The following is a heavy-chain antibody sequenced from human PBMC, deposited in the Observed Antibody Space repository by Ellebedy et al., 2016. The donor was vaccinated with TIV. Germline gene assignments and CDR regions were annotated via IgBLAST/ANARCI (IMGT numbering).Heavy chain of an antibody. CDR1: GFTFSSYS. D-gene: IGHD3-10*01. CDR3: ATVRGEGS. J-gene: IGHJ5*02. Sequence: GGSLRLSXAASGFTFSSYSMNWVRQAPGKGLEWVSYISSSSSTIYYADSVKGRFTISRDNSKNTLYLQMNSLRAEDTAVYYCATVRGEGSWGQGTLVTVSS. CDR2: ISSSSSTI. V-gene: IGHV3-48*01.